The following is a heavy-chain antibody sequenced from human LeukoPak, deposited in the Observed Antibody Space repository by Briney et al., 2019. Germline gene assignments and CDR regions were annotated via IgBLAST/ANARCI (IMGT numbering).Heavy chain of an antibody. CDR3: ATSKDTAGGPY. CDR2: VRQDGGAT. CDR1: GFTFTSYW. V-gene: IGHV3-7*01. J-gene: IGHJ4*02. D-gene: IGHD5-18*01. Sequence: GGSLRLCCAASGFTFTSYWMTWVRQAPGKGLEWVANVRQDGGATYYGDSVKGRFTISRDNSKNSLFLQMNSLRADDTAIYYCATSKDTAGGPYWGQGTLVTVSS.